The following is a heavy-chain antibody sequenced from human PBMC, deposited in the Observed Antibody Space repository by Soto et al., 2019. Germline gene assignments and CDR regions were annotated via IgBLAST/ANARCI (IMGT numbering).Heavy chain of an antibody. CDR3: ASAQPVYSYGYRLGY. J-gene: IGHJ4*02. Sequence: EVQLVESGGGLVKPGGSLRLSCAASGFTFSSYSMNWVRQAPGKGLEWVSSISSSSSYIYYADSVKGRFTISRDNAKNSLYRQMNSLRAEDTAVYYCASAQPVYSYGYRLGYWCQGTLITVSS. D-gene: IGHD5-18*01. V-gene: IGHV3-21*01. CDR2: ISSSSSYI. CDR1: GFTFSSYS.